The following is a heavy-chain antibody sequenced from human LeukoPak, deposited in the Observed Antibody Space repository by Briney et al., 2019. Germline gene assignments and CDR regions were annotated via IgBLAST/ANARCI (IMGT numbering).Heavy chain of an antibody. V-gene: IGHV3-23*01. Sequence: GGSLRLSCEASGFTFSRSDMIWVRQAPGKGLEWVSVISASGGSTFYADSVRGRFTISRDNSDNFLYLQLTSLTAEDTAVYHCVKKGNNRSPRFDPWGQGTLVVVSS. J-gene: IGHJ5*02. CDR3: VKKGNNRSPRFDP. CDR2: ISASGGST. CDR1: GFTFSRSD.